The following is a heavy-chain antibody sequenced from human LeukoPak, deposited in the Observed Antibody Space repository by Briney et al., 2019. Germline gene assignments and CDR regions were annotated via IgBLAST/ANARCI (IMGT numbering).Heavy chain of an antibody. V-gene: IGHV4-38-2*01. Sequence: SETLSLTCAVSGYSISSGYYWGWIRQPPGKGLEWIGSIYHSGSTYYNPSLKSRVTISVDTSKNQFSLKLSSVTAADTAVYYCARLTREMATKHFDYWGRGTLVTVSS. J-gene: IGHJ4*02. CDR3: ARLTREMATKHFDY. CDR2: IYHSGST. D-gene: IGHD5-24*01. CDR1: GYSISSGYY.